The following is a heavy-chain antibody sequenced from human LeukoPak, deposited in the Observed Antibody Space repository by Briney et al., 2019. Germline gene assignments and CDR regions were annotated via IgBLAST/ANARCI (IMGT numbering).Heavy chain of an antibody. Sequence: PSETLSLTCAVYGGSFSGYYWSWLRQPPGKGLEWIGEINHSGSTNYNPSLKSRVTISVDTSKNQFSLKLSSVTAADTAVYYCARGTIYYDSSGYYYLSRSGWFDPWGQGTLVTVSS. CDR2: INHSGST. CDR3: ARGTIYYDSSGYYYLSRSGWFDP. J-gene: IGHJ5*02. CDR1: GGSFSGYY. V-gene: IGHV4-34*01. D-gene: IGHD3-22*01.